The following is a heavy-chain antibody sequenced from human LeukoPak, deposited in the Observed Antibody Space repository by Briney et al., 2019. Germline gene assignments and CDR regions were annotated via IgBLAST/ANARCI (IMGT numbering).Heavy chain of an antibody. D-gene: IGHD3-22*01. V-gene: IGHV1-46*01. J-gene: IGHJ3*02. CDR1: GYTFTGYY. CDR2: INPSGGST. CDR3: ARLHYYDSSGYYLGAFDI. Sequence: ASVKVSCKASGYTFTGYYMHWVRQAPGQGLEWMGIINPSGGSTSYAQKFQGRVTMTRDTSISTAYMELSKLRSDDTAVYYCARLHYYDSSGYYLGAFDIWGQGTMVTVSS.